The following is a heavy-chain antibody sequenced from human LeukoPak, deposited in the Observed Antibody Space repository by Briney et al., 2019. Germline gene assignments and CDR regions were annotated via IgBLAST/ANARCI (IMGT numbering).Heavy chain of an antibody. CDR3: AKDQVPIDV. V-gene: IGHV3-30*02. CDR1: RFTFSTYG. CDR2: VHYDGSKI. J-gene: IGHJ6*03. Sequence: GGSLRLSCAASRFTFSTYGMDWVRQAPGKGLEWVAYVHYDGSKIYYTDSVKGRFTISRDNSKHTAYLQMSSLTTDDTGVYYCAKDQVPIDVWGIGTTVTVSS.